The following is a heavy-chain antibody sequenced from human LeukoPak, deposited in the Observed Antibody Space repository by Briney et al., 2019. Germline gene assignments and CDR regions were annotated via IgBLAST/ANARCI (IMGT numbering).Heavy chain of an antibody. CDR1: GGSFSGYY. Sequence: SETLSLTCAVYGGSFSGYYWSWIRQPPGKGLEWIGEINHSGSTDYNPSLKSRVTISVDTSKNQFSLKLSSVTAADTAVYYCARALGYYYGSGSYYNPNYHAFDIWGQGTMVTVSS. CDR2: INHSGST. J-gene: IGHJ3*02. V-gene: IGHV4-34*01. CDR3: ARALGYYYGSGSYYNPNYHAFDI. D-gene: IGHD3-10*01.